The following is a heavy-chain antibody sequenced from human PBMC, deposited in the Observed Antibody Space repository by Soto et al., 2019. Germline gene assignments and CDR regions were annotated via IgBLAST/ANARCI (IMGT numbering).Heavy chain of an antibody. Sequence: PGGSLRLSCAASGFTFSNFAMHWVRQAPGKGLEWVAATSFDGKNKDYADSVKGRFTISRDNSKKTLFLQMNSLRPEDTAVYYCAREWAIAATGIFYSWGQGTMVTVYS. CDR2: TSFDGKNK. CDR1: GFTFSNFA. V-gene: IGHV3-30*04. CDR3: AREWAIAATGIFYS. D-gene: IGHD6-13*01. J-gene: IGHJ5*01.